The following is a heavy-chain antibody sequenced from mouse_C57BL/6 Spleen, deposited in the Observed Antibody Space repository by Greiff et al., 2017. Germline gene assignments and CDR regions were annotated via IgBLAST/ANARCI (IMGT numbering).Heavy chain of an antibody. V-gene: IGHV1-63*01. Sequence: VQLQQSGAELVRPGTSVKMSCKASGYTFTNYWIGWAKQRPGHGLEWIGDIYPGGGYTNYNEKFKGKATLTADKSSSTAYMQFSSLTSEDSAIYYCARRDGYDEGPWFAYWGQGTLVTVSA. CDR3: ARRDGYDEGPWFAY. J-gene: IGHJ3*01. CDR2: IYPGGGYT. D-gene: IGHD2-2*01. CDR1: GYTFTNYW.